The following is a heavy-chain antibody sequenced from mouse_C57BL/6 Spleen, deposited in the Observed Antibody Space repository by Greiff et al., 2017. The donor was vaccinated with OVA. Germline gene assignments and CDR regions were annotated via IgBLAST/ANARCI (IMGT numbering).Heavy chain of an antibody. CDR1: GFSFTSYG. CDR3: ARNRVVAHGYFDV. V-gene: IGHV2-2*01. J-gene: IGHJ1*03. Sequence: VKLVESGPGLVQPSQSLSITCTVSGFSFTSYGVHWVRQSPGKGLEWLGVIWSGGSTDYNAAFISRLSISKDNSKSQVFFKMNSLQADDTAIYYWARNRVVAHGYFDVWGTGTTVPFPS. CDR2: IWSGGST. D-gene: IGHD1-1*01.